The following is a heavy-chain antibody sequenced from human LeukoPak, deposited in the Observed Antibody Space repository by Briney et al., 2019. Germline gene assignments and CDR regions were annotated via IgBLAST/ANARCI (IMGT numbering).Heavy chain of an antibody. Sequence: QSGGSLRLSCAASGFTFSSYVMSWVRQAPGKGLEWFSTISGSGGATYYADSVRGRFTIPRDNSKNTLDLQMNCLRAEDTAVYYCAKGRYCSGGSCEFDYWGQGTLVTVSS. V-gene: IGHV3-23*01. D-gene: IGHD2-15*01. CDR2: ISGSGGAT. CDR3: AKGRYCSGGSCEFDY. J-gene: IGHJ4*02. CDR1: GFTFSSYV.